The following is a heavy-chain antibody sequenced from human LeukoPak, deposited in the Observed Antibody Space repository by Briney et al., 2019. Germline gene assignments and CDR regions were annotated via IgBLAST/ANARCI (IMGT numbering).Heavy chain of an antibody. J-gene: IGHJ4*02. CDR1: GGSFSGYY. V-gene: IGHV4-34*01. Sequence: PSETLSLTCAVYGGSFSGYYWSWTRQPPGKGLEWIGEIDRGGSTNYNPSLKSRVTMSVDTSKNQFSLKLSSVTAADTALYYCARGGGISSSPLDFDYWGQGTPVTVSS. D-gene: IGHD6-6*01. CDR2: IDRGGST. CDR3: ARGGGISSSPLDFDY.